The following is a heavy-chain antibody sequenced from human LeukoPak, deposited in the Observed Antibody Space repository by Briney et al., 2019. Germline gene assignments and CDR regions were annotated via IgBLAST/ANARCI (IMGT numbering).Heavy chain of an antibody. CDR2: SGST. CDR1: GDSISNYY. Sequence: ASETLSLTCTVSGDSISNYYWGWIRQPPGKGLEWIGYSGSTYYNPSLKSRVTISVDTSKNQFSLKLSSVTAAGTAVYYCARGPYGDYRNFDYWGQGTLVTVSS. D-gene: IGHD4-17*01. CDR3: ARGPYGDYRNFDY. J-gene: IGHJ4*02. V-gene: IGHV4-59*12.